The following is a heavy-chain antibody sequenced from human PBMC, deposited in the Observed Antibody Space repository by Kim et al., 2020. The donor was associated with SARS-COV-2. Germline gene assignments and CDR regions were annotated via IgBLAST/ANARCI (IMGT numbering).Heavy chain of an antibody. D-gene: IGHD3-3*01. CDR2: A. J-gene: IGHJ4*02. Sequence: ANYAPKFQDRLTMTADESTTTVYMELTSLNTEDTAFYYCAAVIIVPAFDHWGQGTLVAVSS. CDR3: AAVIIVPAFDH. V-gene: IGHV1-69*01.